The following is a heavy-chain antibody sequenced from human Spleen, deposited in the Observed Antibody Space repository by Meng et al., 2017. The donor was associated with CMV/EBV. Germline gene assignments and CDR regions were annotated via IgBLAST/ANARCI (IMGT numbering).Heavy chain of an antibody. Sequence: HVQLVKSGAGVTKPGSCVKVSCKASGGPFSSYAISGVRQAPGQGLEWMGGIIPIFGTANYAQKFQGRVTITADESTSTAYMELSSLRSEDTAVYYCASLGVGATMRDYWGQGTLVTVSS. V-gene: IGHV1-69*12. CDR3: ASLGVGATMRDY. CDR2: IIPIFGTA. D-gene: IGHD1-26*01. CDR1: GGPFSSYA. J-gene: IGHJ4*02.